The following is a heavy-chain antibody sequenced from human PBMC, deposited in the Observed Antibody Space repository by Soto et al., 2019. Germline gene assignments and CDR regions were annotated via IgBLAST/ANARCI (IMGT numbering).Heavy chain of an antibody. CDR1: GGSFSGYY. V-gene: IGHV4-34*01. CDR3: ARGISIAARRDNKASWFDP. CDR2: INHSGST. D-gene: IGHD6-6*01. Sequence: SETLSLTCAVYGGSFSGYYWSWIRQPPGKGLEWIGEINHSGSTNYNPSLKSRVTISVDTSKNQFSLKLSPVTAADTAVYYGARGISIAARRDNKASWFDPWGQGTLVTVSS. J-gene: IGHJ5*02.